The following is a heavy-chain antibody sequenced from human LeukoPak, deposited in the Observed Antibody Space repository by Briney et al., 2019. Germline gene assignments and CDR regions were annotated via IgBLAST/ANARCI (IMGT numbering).Heavy chain of an antibody. D-gene: IGHD3-22*01. V-gene: IGHV3-33*08. CDR3: ARDRGYYDSSGYYYLDAFDI. CDR2: IWYDGSNK. Sequence: PGGSLRLSCAASGFTFSSYAMHWVRQAPGKGLEWVAVIWYDGSNKYYADSVKGRFTISRDNSKNTPYLQMNSLRAEDTAVYYCARDRGYYDSSGYYYLDAFDIWGQGTMVTVSS. CDR1: GFTFSSYA. J-gene: IGHJ3*02.